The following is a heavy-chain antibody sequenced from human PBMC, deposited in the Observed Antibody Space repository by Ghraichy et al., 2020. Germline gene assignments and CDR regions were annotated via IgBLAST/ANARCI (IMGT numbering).Heavy chain of an antibody. CDR1: GGSFSGYY. D-gene: IGHD1-1*01. CDR3: ARGGRLRGRSTGLTFPYCDY. V-gene: IGHV4-34*01. Sequence: SETLSLTCAVYGGSFSGYYWSWIRQPPGKGLEWIGEINHSGSTNYNPSLKSRVTISVDTSKNQFSLKLSSVTAADTAVYYCARGGRLRGRSTGLTFPYCDYWGQGTLVTVSS. CDR2: INHSGST. J-gene: IGHJ4*02.